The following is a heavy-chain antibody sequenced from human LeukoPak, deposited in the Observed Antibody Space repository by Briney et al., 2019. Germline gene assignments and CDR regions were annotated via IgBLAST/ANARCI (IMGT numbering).Heavy chain of an antibody. CDR1: GFTFSSSA. CDR3: AKDAYCSSTSCYSPYY. Sequence: GGSLRLSCAASGFTFSSSAMSWVRQARGKGMEGVSAISGSGGRTYYADSVNVRFTISRDNSKNTLYLQMNSLRAEDTAVYYCAKDAYCSSTSCYSPYYWGQGTLVTVSS. D-gene: IGHD2-2*02. J-gene: IGHJ4*02. CDR2: ISGSGGRT. V-gene: IGHV3-23*01.